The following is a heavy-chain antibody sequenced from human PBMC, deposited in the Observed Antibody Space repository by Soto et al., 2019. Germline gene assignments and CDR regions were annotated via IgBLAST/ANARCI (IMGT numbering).Heavy chain of an antibody. Sequence: PSGTLSLTCTVSGGSISSSTYSWGWIRQPPGKGLEWIGSIFSTGSTYYNPSLWARVTISVDTSKNQFSLKFSSVTAADTAVYFCERPMRLTGNTNWFDPWGQGTLVTVSS. CDR2: IFSTGST. CDR1: GGSISSSTYS. V-gene: IGHV4-39*01. CDR3: ERPMRLTGNTNWFDP. D-gene: IGHD1-20*01. J-gene: IGHJ5*02.